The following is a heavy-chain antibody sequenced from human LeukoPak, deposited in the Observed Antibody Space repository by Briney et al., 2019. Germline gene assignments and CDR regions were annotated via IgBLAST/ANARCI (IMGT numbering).Heavy chain of an antibody. CDR1: GFTFSSYS. J-gene: IGHJ4*02. CDR2: ISSSSYI. V-gene: IGHV3-21*01. D-gene: IGHD3-9*01. Sequence: GGSLRLSCAASGFTFSSYSMNWVRQAPGKGLEWVSSISSSSYIYYADSVKGRFTISRDNAKNSLYLQMNSLRAEDTAVYYCASGTYYDILTGYYRGLDYWGQGTLVTVSS. CDR3: ASGTYYDILTGYYRGLDY.